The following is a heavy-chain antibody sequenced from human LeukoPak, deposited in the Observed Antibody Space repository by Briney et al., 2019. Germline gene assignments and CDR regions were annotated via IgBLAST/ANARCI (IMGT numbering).Heavy chain of an antibody. CDR1: GGSVSSGSYY. D-gene: IGHD3-22*01. CDR2: IYYSGST. J-gene: IGHJ3*02. V-gene: IGHV4-61*01. CDR3: ARDRSYDSSGAFDI. Sequence: SETLSLTCTVSGGSVSSGSYYWSWIRQPPGKGLEWIGYIYYSGSTNYNPSLKSRVTISVDTSKNQFSLKLSSVTAADTAVYYCARDRSYDSSGAFDIWGQGTMVTVSS.